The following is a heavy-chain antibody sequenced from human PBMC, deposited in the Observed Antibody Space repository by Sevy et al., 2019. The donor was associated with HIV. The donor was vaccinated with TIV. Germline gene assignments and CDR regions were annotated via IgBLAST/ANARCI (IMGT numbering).Heavy chain of an antibody. CDR3: ARDPAARPWGGFFDY. V-gene: IGHV3-21*01. J-gene: IGHJ4*02. CDR2: ISSSSSYI. D-gene: IGHD6-6*01. CDR1: GFTFSSYS. Sequence: GGSLRLSCAASGFTFSSYSMNWVRQAPGKGLEWVSSISSSSSYIYYADSVKGRFTISRDNAKNSLYLQMNSLRAEDTAVYYCARDPAARPWGGFFDYWGQGTLVTVSS.